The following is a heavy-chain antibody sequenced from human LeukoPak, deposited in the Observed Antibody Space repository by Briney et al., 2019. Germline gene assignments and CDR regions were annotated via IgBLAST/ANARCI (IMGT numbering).Heavy chain of an antibody. CDR2: IYYSGST. Sequence: PSETLSLTCTVSGGSISSSSYYWGWIRQPPGKGLEWIGSIYYSGSTKYNPSLKSRVTISVDTSKNQFSLKLSSVTAADTAVYYCARGASGYDSFYYMDVWGKGTTVTISS. CDR3: ARGASGYDSFYYMDV. J-gene: IGHJ6*03. CDR1: GGSISSSSYY. D-gene: IGHD5-12*01. V-gene: IGHV4-39*07.